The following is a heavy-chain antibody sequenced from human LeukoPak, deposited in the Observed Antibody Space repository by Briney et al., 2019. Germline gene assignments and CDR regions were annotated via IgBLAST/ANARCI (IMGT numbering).Heavy chain of an antibody. J-gene: IGHJ6*03. V-gene: IGHV4-39*07. CDR1: GGSISSSSYY. CDR3: ARVGSSSSEAYYYYYYMDV. D-gene: IGHD6-6*01. Sequence: SETLSLTCTVSGGSISSSSYYWGWIRQPPGKGLEWIGSIYYSGSTYYNPSLKSRVTISVDTSKNQFSLKLSSVTAADTAVYYCARVGSSSSEAYYYYYYMDVWGKGTTVTVSS. CDR2: IYYSGST.